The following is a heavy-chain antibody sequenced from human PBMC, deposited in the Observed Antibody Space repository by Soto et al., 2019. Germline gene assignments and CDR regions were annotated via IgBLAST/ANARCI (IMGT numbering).Heavy chain of an antibody. J-gene: IGHJ4*02. CDR2: IYWDDYK. CDR1: GFSLSTRDVG. V-gene: IGHV2-5*02. Sequence: QITLKESGPTLVKPTQTLTLTCTFSGFSLSTRDVGVGWIRQPPGKDLEWLTLIYWDDYKHYSPSLETRLAITKDTSKNQVVLTMTNMDPVDTATYYCAQKGRGYFDYWGQGTLVTVSS. D-gene: IGHD3-10*01. CDR3: AQKGRGYFDY.